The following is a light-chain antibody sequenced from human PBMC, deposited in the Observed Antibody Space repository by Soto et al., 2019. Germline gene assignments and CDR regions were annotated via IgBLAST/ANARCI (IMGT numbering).Light chain of an antibody. CDR1: QDIKNY. Sequence: DIQMTQSPSSLSAFVGDSITITCQASQDIKNYLNCYQHKPCKSPKLLIYDAFKSDTGVPSRFSGSGSGTDFTFTIISLQPEYIATYFCQQYDSLTPTFGGGTRVDI. J-gene: IGKJ4*01. CDR3: QQYDSLTPT. V-gene: IGKV1-33*01. CDR2: DAF.